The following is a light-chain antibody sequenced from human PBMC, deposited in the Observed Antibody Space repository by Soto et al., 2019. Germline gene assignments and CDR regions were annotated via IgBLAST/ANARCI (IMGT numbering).Light chain of an antibody. CDR1: QSVSSSY. CDR3: QPYGSSPIT. Sequence: EIVFTQSPGTLSLSPGERYTLSCMASQSVSSSYLAWYQQKPGQAPRLLIYGAYTRATGISARFSGSGSGTEFTLTISRLEPEDFAVYYCQPYGSSPITVGQGTRLEIK. J-gene: IGKJ5*01. V-gene: IGKV3-20*01. CDR2: GAY.